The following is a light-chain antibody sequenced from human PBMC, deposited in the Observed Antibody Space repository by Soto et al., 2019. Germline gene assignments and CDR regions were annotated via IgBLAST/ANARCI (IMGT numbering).Light chain of an antibody. CDR1: QSVSSY. CDR2: DAS. V-gene: IGKV3-11*01. J-gene: IGKJ4*01. CDR3: LHRYTWPLT. Sequence: EIVLTQSPATLSLSPGERATLSCRASQSVSSYLAWYQHKPGQAPRLLIYDASNRATGIPARFSGSGSGTDFTLTISRLEPEDFAVYYCLHRYTWPLTFGGGTKVEIK.